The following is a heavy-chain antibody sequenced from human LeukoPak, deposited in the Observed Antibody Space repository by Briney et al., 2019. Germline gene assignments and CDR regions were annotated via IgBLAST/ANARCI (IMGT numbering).Heavy chain of an antibody. CDR3: AREGHLSSGSRLGGFDY. D-gene: IGHD1-26*01. CDR1: GYTFTSYA. CDR2: INPSGGST. J-gene: IGHJ4*02. V-gene: IGHV1-46*01. Sequence: GASVKVSCKASGYTFTSYAMNWVRQAPGQGLEWMGIINPSGGSTSYAQKFQGRVTMTRDTSTSTVYMELSSLRSEDTAVYYCAREGHLSSGSRLGGFDYWGQGTLVTVSS.